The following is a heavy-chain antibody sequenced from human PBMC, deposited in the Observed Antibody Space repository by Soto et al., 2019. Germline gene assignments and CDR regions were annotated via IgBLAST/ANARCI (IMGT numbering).Heavy chain of an antibody. CDR2: IYYSGST. CDR3: ARVCGGDCHYGMDV. V-gene: IGHV4-31*03. CDR1: GGSISGGGYY. Sequence: SETLSLTCTVSGGSISGGGYYWSWIRQHPGKGLEWIGYIYYSGSTYYNPSLKSRVTISVDTSKNQFSLKLSSVTAADTAVYYCARVCGGDCHYGMDVWGQGTTVTVSS. D-gene: IGHD2-21*02. J-gene: IGHJ6*02.